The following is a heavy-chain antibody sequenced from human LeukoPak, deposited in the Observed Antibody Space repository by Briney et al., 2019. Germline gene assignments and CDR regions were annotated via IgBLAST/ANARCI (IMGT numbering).Heavy chain of an antibody. CDR2: IYYSGST. CDR1: GGSISSYY. V-gene: IGHV4-59*01. CDR3: ARGGDYYDSSGFHY. J-gene: IGHJ4*02. D-gene: IGHD3-22*01. Sequence: ASETLSLTCTVSGGSISSYYWSWIRQPPGKGLEWIGYIYYSGSTTYSPSLKSRVTISVDTSKNQFSLKLSSVTAADTAVYYCARGGDYYDSSGFHYWGQGTLVTVSS.